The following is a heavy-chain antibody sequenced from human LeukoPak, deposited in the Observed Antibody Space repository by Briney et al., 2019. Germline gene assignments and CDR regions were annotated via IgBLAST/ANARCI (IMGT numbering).Heavy chain of an antibody. CDR2: IWYDGGNK. J-gene: IGHJ4*02. CDR3: ARRGGAAVYYFDY. D-gene: IGHD3-16*01. CDR1: GFTFCSYG. V-gene: IGHV3-33*01. Sequence: GGSLRLSCATSGFTFCSYGMHWVRQAPGKGLEWVAFIWYDGGNKYYADSVKGRFTISRDNSKNTLYLQMNSLRAEDTAVYYCARRGGAAVYYFDYWGQGTLVTVSS.